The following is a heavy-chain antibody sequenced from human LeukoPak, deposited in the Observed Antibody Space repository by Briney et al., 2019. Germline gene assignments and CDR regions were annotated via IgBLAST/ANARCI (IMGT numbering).Heavy chain of an antibody. CDR1: GGSISSSSYY. CDR3: AQTVAVAGTSYFDY. J-gene: IGHJ4*02. D-gene: IGHD6-19*01. V-gene: IGHV4-39*01. Sequence: PSETLSLTCTVSGGSISSSSYYWGWIRQPPWKGLEWIGSIYYSGSTYYNPSLKSRVTISVDTSKNQFSLKLSSVTAADTAVYYCAQTVAVAGTSYFDYWGQGTLVTVSS. CDR2: IYYSGST.